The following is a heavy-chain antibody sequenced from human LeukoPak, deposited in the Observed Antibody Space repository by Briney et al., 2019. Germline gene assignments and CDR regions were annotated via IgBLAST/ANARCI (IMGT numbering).Heavy chain of an antibody. CDR3: ARDPEGPGGARIYYFDY. CDR1: GGTFSSYA. D-gene: IGHD3-16*01. J-gene: IGHJ4*02. Sequence: SVKVSCKASGGTFSSYAISWVRQAPGQGLEWMGGVIPIFGTANYAQKFQGRVTITADESTSTAYMELSSLRSEDTAVYYCARDPEGPGGARIYYFDYWGQGTLVTVSS. V-gene: IGHV1-69*13. CDR2: VIPIFGTA.